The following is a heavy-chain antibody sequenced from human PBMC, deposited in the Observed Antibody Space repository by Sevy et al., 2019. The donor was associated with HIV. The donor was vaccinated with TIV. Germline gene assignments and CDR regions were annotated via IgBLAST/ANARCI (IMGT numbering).Heavy chain of an antibody. CDR2: ISSSSSSI. CDR3: ARDGRYCTNGVCYHAEYFQH. CDR1: GFTLSSYS. Sequence: GGSLRLSCAVSGFTLSSYSMNWVRQAPGKGLEWVSYISSSSSSIYYADSVKGRFTISRDNAKNSLYLQMNSLRDEDTAVYYCARDGRYCTNGVCYHAEYFQHWGQGTLVTVSS. D-gene: IGHD2-8*01. V-gene: IGHV3-48*02. J-gene: IGHJ1*01.